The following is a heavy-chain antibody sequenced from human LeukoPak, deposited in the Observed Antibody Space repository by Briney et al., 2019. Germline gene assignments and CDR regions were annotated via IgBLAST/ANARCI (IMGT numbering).Heavy chain of an antibody. CDR2: MYYSGNT. J-gene: IGHJ4*02. V-gene: IGHV4-39*01. Sequence: GSLRLSCAASGFTFSSYSMNWVRQPPGKGLEWIGSMYYSGNTYYNPSLKGRVTISVDTSKNQFSLKLSSVTAADTAVYYCARGYSGHSVAYWGQGTLVTVSS. D-gene: IGHD5-12*01. CDR3: ARGYSGHSVAY. CDR1: GFTFSSYSMN.